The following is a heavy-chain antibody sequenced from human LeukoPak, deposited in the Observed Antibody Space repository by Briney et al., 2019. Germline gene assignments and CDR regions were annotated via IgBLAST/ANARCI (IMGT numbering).Heavy chain of an antibody. Sequence: ASVKVSCKASGYTFTCYYMHWVRQAPGQGLEWMGWINPNSGGTNYEQKFQGWVTMTRDTSISTAYMELSRLRSDDTAVYYCARGPSRGYSSSWYWNYWGQGTLVTVSS. V-gene: IGHV1-2*04. CDR1: GYTFTCYY. J-gene: IGHJ4*02. D-gene: IGHD6-13*01. CDR2: INPNSGGT. CDR3: ARGPSRGYSSSWYWNY.